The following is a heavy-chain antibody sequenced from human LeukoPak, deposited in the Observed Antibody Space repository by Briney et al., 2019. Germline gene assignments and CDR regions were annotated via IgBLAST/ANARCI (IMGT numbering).Heavy chain of an antibody. Sequence: GGSLRLSCAASGFTFSSYAMSWVRRAPGKGLEWVSAISGSGGSTYYADSVKGRFTISRDNSKNTLYLQMNSLRAEDTAVYYCAKDSSSGWYGDAFDIWGQGTMVTVSS. V-gene: IGHV3-23*01. D-gene: IGHD6-19*01. CDR3: AKDSSSGWYGDAFDI. CDR1: GFTFSSYA. J-gene: IGHJ3*02. CDR2: ISGSGGST.